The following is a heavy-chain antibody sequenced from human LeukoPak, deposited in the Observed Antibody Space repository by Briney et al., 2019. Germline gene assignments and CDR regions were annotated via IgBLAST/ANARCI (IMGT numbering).Heavy chain of an antibody. CDR2: ISYDGSNK. V-gene: IGHV3-30-3*01. Sequence: GGSLRLSCAASGFTFSSYAMHWVRQAPGKGLEWVAVISYDGSNKYYADSVKGRFTISRDNSKNTLYLQMNSLRAEDTAVYYCARDRTTATTLGSLDYGMDVWGQGTTVTVSS. D-gene: IGHD4-17*01. CDR3: ARDRTTATTLGSLDYGMDV. CDR1: GFTFSSYA. J-gene: IGHJ6*02.